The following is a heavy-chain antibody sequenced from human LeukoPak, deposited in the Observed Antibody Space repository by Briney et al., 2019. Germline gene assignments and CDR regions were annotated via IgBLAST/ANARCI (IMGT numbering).Heavy chain of an antibody. CDR1: GGSFSSEA. D-gene: IGHD2-15*01. Sequence: SVKVSCKAFGGSFSSEAISWVRQAPGQGLEWMGGIIPIFGTANYAQKLQGRVTITTDESTSTAYMEVSSLRSEDTAVYYCGRKAGDCGGNSCYSIDYWGQGTLVTVSS. J-gene: IGHJ4*02. CDR2: IIPIFGTA. V-gene: IGHV1-69*05. CDR3: GRKAGDCGGNSCYSIDY.